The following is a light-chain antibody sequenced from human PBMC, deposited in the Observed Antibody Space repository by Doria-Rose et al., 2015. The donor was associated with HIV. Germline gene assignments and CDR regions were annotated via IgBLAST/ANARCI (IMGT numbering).Light chain of an antibody. V-gene: IGKV1-27*01. CDR3: QNYNSAPLT. CDR2: AAS. CDR1: QGLSNF. Sequence: SLCASVGDRVTLTCRASQGLSNFLAWYQQKPGRVPKLLIYAASTLQSGVPSRFSGSGSGTDFSLTISTLQPEDVAIYYCQNYNSAPLTFGGGSKVEIK. J-gene: IGKJ4*01.